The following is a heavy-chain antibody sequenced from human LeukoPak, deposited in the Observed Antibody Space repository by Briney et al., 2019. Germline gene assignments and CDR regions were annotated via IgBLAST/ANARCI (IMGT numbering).Heavy chain of an antibody. CDR3: AKGYCSSTSCDAFDI. CDR1: GFTFSSYG. J-gene: IGHJ3*02. CDR2: IRYDGSNK. D-gene: IGHD2-2*01. V-gene: IGHV3-30*02. Sequence: PGGSLRLSCAASGFTFSSYGMHWVRQAPGKGLEWVAFIRYDGSNKYYADSVKGRFTISRDNSKNTLYLQMNSLRAEDTAVYYCAKGYCSSTSCDAFDIWGQGTMVTVSS.